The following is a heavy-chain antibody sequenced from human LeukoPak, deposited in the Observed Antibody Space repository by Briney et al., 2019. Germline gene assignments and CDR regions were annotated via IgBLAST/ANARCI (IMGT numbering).Heavy chain of an antibody. J-gene: IGHJ4*02. CDR3: ARESGEGHDY. D-gene: IGHD3-3*01. Sequence: PSETLSLTCAVSGGSISSSNWWSWVRQPPGKGLEWIGEIYRSGSTNYNPSLKSRVTMSVDTSKNQFSLKLSSVTAADTAVYYCARESGEGHDYWGQGTLVTVSS. CDR1: GGSISSSNW. V-gene: IGHV4-4*02. CDR2: IYRSGST.